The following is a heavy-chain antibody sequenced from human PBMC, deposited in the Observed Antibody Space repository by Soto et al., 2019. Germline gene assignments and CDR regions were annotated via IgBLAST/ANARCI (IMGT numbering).Heavy chain of an antibody. D-gene: IGHD3-16*01. CDR2: AYYSGYI. V-gene: IGHV4-34*09. Sequence: NPSETLSLTCAVYGGSFSDYYWSWIRQPPRKGLEWIGEAYYSGYIYYNPSLKSRVTISVDTSKNQFSLKLNSVTAADTAVYYCARVIGGVYGPGAFDIWGQGTMVTVSS. CDR3: ARVIGGVYGPGAFDI. CDR1: GGSFSDYY. J-gene: IGHJ3*02.